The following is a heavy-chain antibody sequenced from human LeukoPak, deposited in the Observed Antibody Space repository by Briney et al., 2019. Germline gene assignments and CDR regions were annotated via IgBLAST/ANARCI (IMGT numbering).Heavy chain of an antibody. CDR1: GGSFSGYY. CDR2: INHSGST. Sequence: SKTLSLTCAVYGGSFSGYYWSWIRQPPGKGLEWIGEINHSGSTNYNPSLKSRVTISVDTSKNQFSLKLSSVTAADTAVYYCARIGYCSSTSCSNWFDPWGQGTLVTVSS. V-gene: IGHV4-34*01. J-gene: IGHJ5*02. CDR3: ARIGYCSSTSCSNWFDP. D-gene: IGHD2-2*03.